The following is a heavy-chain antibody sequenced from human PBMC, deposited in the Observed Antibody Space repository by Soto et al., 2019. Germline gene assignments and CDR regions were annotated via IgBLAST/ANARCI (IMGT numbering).Heavy chain of an antibody. CDR1: GGTFSSYA. Sequence: QVQLVQSGAEVKKPGSSVKVSCKASGGTFSSYAISWVRQAPGQGLEWMGGIIPIFGTANYAQKFQGRVTITADKSTSTAYMELSSLRSEDTAVYYCARPIAYCGGDCYSPFDYWGKGTLVTVSS. J-gene: IGHJ4*02. D-gene: IGHD2-21*02. V-gene: IGHV1-69*06. CDR2: IIPIFGTA. CDR3: ARPIAYCGGDCYSPFDY.